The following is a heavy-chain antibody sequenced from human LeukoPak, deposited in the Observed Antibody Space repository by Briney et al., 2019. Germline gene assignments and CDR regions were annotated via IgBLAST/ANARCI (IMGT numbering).Heavy chain of an antibody. J-gene: IGHJ4*02. CDR1: GFTFGDYA. D-gene: IGHD2-8*01. CDR3: TRPRGLPRYIQWCFDY. CDR2: IRSKAYGGTT. Sequence: PGRSLRLPCTASGFTFGDYAMSWVRQAPGKGLEWVGFIRSKAYGGTTEYAASVKGRFTISRDDSKSIAYLQMNSLKTEDTAVYYCTRPRGLPRYIQWCFDYWGQGTLVTVSS. V-gene: IGHV3-49*04.